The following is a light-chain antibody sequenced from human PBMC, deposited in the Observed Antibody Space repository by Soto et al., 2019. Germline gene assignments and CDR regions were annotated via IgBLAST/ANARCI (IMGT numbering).Light chain of an antibody. J-gene: IGKJ1*01. Sequence: EIVLTQSPGTLSLSPGERATLSCRASQSVSSSHLAWYQQKPGQAHRLLISGASSRATGIPDRFTGSGSVTDFTLTISTLEPEDSAVYYCQQYGSSPRTFGQGNKVDIK. CDR2: GAS. CDR3: QQYGSSPRT. V-gene: IGKV3-20*01. CDR1: QSVSSSH.